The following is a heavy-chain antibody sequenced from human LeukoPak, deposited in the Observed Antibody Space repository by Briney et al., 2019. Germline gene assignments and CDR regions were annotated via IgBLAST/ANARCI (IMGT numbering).Heavy chain of an antibody. D-gene: IGHD1-26*01. CDR1: GYPISSGYY. V-gene: IGHV4-38-2*01. Sequence: SETLSLTCAVSGYPISSGYYWGWIRQPPGKGLEWIGSVYYSGNTYYNPSLKSRVTISADTSKNQFSMKLSSVTAADTAVYYCGRCSSGSYNWFDPWGQGTLVTVSS. J-gene: IGHJ5*02. CDR2: VYYSGNT. CDR3: GRCSSGSYNWFDP.